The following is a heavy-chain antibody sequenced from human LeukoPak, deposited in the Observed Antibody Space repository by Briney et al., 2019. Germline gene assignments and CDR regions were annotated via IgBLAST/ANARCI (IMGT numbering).Heavy chain of an antibody. Sequence: GASVKVSCKASGYTFTGYYMHWVRQAPGQGLEWMGRINPNSGGTNYAQKFQGRVTMTRDTSISTAYMELSRLRSDDTAVYYCARDPNSSSNPDYWGQGTLVTVFS. CDR3: ARDPNSSSNPDY. J-gene: IGHJ4*02. V-gene: IGHV1-2*06. CDR1: GYTFTGYY. CDR2: INPNSGGT. D-gene: IGHD6-6*01.